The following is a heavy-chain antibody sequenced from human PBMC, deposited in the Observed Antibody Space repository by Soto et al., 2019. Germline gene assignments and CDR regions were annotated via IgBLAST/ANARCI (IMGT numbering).Heavy chain of an antibody. V-gene: IGHV4-39*07. Sequence: QLQLQESGPGLVKPSETLSLTCTVSGGSISSSSYYWGWIRQPPGKGLEWIGSIYYSGSTYYNPSLKSRVTISVDTSKNQFSLKLSSVTAADTAVYYCARARPNYYDSSGLLLVGYFQHWGQGTLVTVSS. CDR1: GGSISSSSYY. CDR3: ARARPNYYDSSGLLLVGYFQH. D-gene: IGHD3-22*01. CDR2: IYYSGST. J-gene: IGHJ1*01.